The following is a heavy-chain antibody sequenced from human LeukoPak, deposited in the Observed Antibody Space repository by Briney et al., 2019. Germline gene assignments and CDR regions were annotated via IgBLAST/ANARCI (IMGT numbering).Heavy chain of an antibody. D-gene: IGHD3-22*01. CDR3: ARHNPDSSGYYSLGYFQY. CDR2: IFYSGST. V-gene: IGHV4-59*08. J-gene: IGHJ1*01. CDR1: GGSISDYY. Sequence: PSETLSLTCTVSGGSISDYYWSWIRQPPGKGLEWVGYIFYSGSTKYNPSLKSRVTISVDTSKNQFSLKLSSVTAADTAVYYCARHNPDSSGYYSLGYFQYWGQGTLVTVSS.